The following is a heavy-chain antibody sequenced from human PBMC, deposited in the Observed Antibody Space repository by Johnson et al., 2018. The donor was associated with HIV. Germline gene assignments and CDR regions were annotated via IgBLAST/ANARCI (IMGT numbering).Heavy chain of an antibody. D-gene: IGHD3-10*01. J-gene: IGHJ3*02. V-gene: IGHV3-30*02. CDR2: IRYDGSNK. CDR1: GFTVSSNN. Sequence: QVQLVESGGGLVQPGGSLRLSCAASGFTVSSNNMSWVRQAPDKGLEWVAFIRYDGSNKYYADSVKGRFTISRDNSKNTLYLQMNSLRAEDTAVYYCAKVSGGGIVRWDIWGQGTMVTVSS. CDR3: AKVSGGGIVRWDI.